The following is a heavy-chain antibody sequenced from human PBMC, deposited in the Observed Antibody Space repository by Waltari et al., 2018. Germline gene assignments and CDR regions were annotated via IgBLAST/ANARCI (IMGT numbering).Heavy chain of an antibody. CDR1: GFTFIISS. CDR3: TRGSGWNPNFDY. V-gene: IGHV3-21*06. CDR2: ITTSSNYI. Sequence: EVQLVESGGGLVKPGGSLSLSCAASGFTFIISSTHWVRQAPGKGLEWVSSITTSSNYIDFADSLKGRSTVSRDNAKNSMYIEMNSLRAEDTAVYYCTRGSGWNPNFDYWGQGTLVTVSS. J-gene: IGHJ4*02. D-gene: IGHD6-19*01.